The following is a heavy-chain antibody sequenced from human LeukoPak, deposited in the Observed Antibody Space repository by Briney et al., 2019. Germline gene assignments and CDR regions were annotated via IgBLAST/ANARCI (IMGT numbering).Heavy chain of an antibody. D-gene: IGHD2-15*01. V-gene: IGHV1-3*01. CDR2: INPGNGDT. CDR1: GYTFTYYA. CDR3: ARERWHCRVNCYSVYYYALDV. Sequence: ASVKVSCKGSGYTFTYYAVHWVRQAPGQRLEWLGWINPGNGDTKYSQNFQGRVTVTSDTSAATAYVELNSLTSEDTAVYYCARERWHCRVNCYSVYYYALDVWGQGTTVTVSS. J-gene: IGHJ6*02.